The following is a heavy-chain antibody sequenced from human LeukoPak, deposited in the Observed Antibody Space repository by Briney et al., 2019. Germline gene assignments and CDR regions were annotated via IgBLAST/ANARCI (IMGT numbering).Heavy chain of an antibody. V-gene: IGHV1-69*13. CDR2: IIPIFGTA. Sequence: ASVKVSCKASGGTFSSYAISWVRQAPGQGLEWMGGIIPIFGTANYAQKFQGRVTITADESTSTAYMELSSLRSDVTAVYYCARGGRTELFDYWGQGTLVTVSS. J-gene: IGHJ4*02. CDR1: GGTFSSYA. CDR3: ARGGRTELFDY. D-gene: IGHD1-26*01.